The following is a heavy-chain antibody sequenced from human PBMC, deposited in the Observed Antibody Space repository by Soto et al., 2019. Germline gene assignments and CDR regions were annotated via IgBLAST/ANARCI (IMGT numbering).Heavy chain of an antibody. D-gene: IGHD6-13*01. J-gene: IGHJ3*02. V-gene: IGHV1-3*01. Sequence: QVQLVQSGAEVKKPGASVKVSCKASGYTFTSYAMHWVRQAPGQRLEWMGWINAGNGNTKYSQKFQGRVTITRDTYASTAYMELSSLRSEDTAVYYCARVLIASAGTIFAFDIWGQGTMVTVSS. CDR2: INAGNGNT. CDR3: ARVLIASAGTIFAFDI. CDR1: GYTFTSYA.